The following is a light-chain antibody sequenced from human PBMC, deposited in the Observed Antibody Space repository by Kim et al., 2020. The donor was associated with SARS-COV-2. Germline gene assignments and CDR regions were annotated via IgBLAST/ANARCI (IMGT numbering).Light chain of an antibody. CDR1: QTINSNC. V-gene: IGKV3-20*01. J-gene: IGKJ1*01. CDR3: QQCYTVPWT. Sequence: APGERVTLSCKASQTINSNCFAWYQQKPGQAPRLLFQGATSRATGIPDRFIGSGSGTDFTLTISSLGTEDFAVYYCQQCYTVPWTFGQGTKVDIK. CDR2: GAT.